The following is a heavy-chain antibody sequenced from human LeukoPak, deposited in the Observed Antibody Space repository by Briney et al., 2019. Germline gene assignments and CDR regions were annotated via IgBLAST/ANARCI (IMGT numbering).Heavy chain of an antibody. CDR1: GGSISSSNW. J-gene: IGHJ2*01. D-gene: IGHD4-23*01. CDR2: IYHSGST. CDR3: ARDRYTVVSWYFDL. Sequence: SETLSLTCVVSGGSISSSNWWSWVRQPPGKGLEWIGEIYHSGSTNYKPSLRSRVTMSVDKSKNQFSLKLSSVTAADTAVYYCARDRYTVVSWYFDLWGRGTLVTVSS. V-gene: IGHV4-4*02.